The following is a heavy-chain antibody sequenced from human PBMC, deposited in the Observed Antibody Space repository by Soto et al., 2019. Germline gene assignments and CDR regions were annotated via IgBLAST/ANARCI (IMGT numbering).Heavy chain of an antibody. CDR1: GFTFSSYG. Sequence: QVQLVESGGGVVQPGRSLRLSCAASGFTFSSYGMHWVRQAPGKGLEWVAVIWYDGSKKYYADSVKGRFTISRDNSKNTLYLQMNSLRAEDTAVYSCARVYGDSYYFDYWGQGTLVTVSS. CDR3: ARVYGDSYYFDY. CDR2: IWYDGSKK. J-gene: IGHJ4*02. D-gene: IGHD4-17*01. V-gene: IGHV3-33*01.